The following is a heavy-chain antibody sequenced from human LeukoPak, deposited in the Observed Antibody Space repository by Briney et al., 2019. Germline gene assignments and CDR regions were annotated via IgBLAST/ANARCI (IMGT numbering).Heavy chain of an antibody. CDR3: AREEGNTGWYTFDY. CDR1: ADSVSSINGA. D-gene: IGHD6-19*01. Sequence: SQTLSVACVISADSVSSINGAWNWIRQSPSRGFEWLGRTYYRPTWYNDYAVSMKGRITINPDTSKNQFSLQLNSVTPEDTAVYYCAREEGNTGWYTFDYWGQGTLVTVSS. CDR2: TYYRPTWYN. J-gene: IGHJ4*02. V-gene: IGHV6-1*01.